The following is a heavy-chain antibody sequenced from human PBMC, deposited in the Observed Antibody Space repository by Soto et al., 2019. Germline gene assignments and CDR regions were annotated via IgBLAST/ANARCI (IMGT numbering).Heavy chain of an antibody. J-gene: IGHJ5*02. V-gene: IGHV1-8*01. Sequence: QVQLVQSGAEVKKPGASVRVSCKASGYTFTKFDINWVRQATGQGLEWMGWMNPNGGNTGYAQKFQGRVTMTRNTSITTAYMELSTLRSEDTAVYYCVRGDYGDYSHWFDPWGQGTLVTVSS. CDR3: VRGDYGDYSHWFDP. D-gene: IGHD4-17*01. CDR2: MNPNGGNT. CDR1: GYTFTKFD.